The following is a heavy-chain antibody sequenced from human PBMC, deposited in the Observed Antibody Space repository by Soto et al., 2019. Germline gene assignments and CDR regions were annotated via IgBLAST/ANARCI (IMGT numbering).Heavy chain of an antibody. V-gene: IGHV3-21*01. Sequence: GGSLRLSCAASGFTFSSYSMNWVRQAPGKGLEWVSSISSSSSYIYYADSVKGRFTISRDNAKNSLYLQMNSLRAEDTAVYYCARDHLVRGRDYYGMDVWGEGTTVTVSS. CDR1: GFTFSSYS. D-gene: IGHD3-10*01. J-gene: IGHJ6*04. CDR3: ARDHLVRGRDYYGMDV. CDR2: ISSSSSYI.